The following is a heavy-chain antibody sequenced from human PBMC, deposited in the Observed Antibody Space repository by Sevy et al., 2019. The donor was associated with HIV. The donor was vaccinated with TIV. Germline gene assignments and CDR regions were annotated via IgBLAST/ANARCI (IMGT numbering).Heavy chain of an antibody. CDR2: ISGIGPTK. D-gene: IGHD3-9*01. J-gene: IGHJ4*02. CDR3: ARAGNPWFFDY. V-gene: IGHV3-11*01. Sequence: GGSLRLSCAVSGFKVNDYYMSWIRQAPGKRLEWVSYISGIGPTKYYADSVRGRFTISRDNAKNSLYLQMSSLSADDTAMYFCARAGNPWFFDYWGQGAQVTVSS. CDR1: GFKVNDYY.